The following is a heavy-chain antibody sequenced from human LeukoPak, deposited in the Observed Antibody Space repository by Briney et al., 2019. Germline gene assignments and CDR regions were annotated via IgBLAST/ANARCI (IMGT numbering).Heavy chain of an antibody. CDR3: AREGHYLDY. Sequence: SETLSLTCTVSGGSISSYYWSWIRQPPEKGLEWIGYIYYSGSTNYNPSLKSRVTISVDTSKNQFSLKLSSVTAADTAVYYCAREGHYLDYWGQGTLVTVSS. V-gene: IGHV4-59*01. CDR1: GGSISSYY. CDR2: IYYSGST. J-gene: IGHJ4*02.